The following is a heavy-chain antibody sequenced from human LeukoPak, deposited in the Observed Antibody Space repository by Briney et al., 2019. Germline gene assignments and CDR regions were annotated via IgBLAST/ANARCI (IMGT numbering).Heavy chain of an antibody. D-gene: IGHD6-25*01. Sequence: GGSLRLSCAASGFTFSSYSMNWVRQAPGKGLEWVSSISGSSSYIYYADSVKGRFTISRDNAKNSLYLQMNSLRAEDTAVYYCARYSSGPSGPDYWGQGTLVTVSS. CDR2: ISGSSSYI. J-gene: IGHJ4*02. CDR3: ARYSSGPSGPDY. CDR1: GFTFSSYS. V-gene: IGHV3-21*01.